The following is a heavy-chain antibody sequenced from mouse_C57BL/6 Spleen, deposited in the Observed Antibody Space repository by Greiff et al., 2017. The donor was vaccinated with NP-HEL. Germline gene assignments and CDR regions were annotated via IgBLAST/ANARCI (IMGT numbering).Heavy chain of an antibody. Sequence: EVKLVESGGDLVPPLGSLKLSCASSFFPFRSSGLSFFLPTPYTMLAFVSPISSGGSYTYYPDSVKGRFTISRDNAKNTLYLQMSSLKSEDTAMYYCARDYDEAWFAYWGQGTLVTVSA. CDR3: ARDYDEAWFAY. J-gene: IGHJ3*01. CDR1: FFPFRSSG. V-gene: IGHV5-6*01. CDR2: ISSGGSYT. D-gene: IGHD2-4*01.